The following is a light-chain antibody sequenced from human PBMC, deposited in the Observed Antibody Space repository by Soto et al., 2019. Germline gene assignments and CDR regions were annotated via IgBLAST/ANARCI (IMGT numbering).Light chain of an antibody. CDR2: KAS. CDR1: QSVSSW. Sequence: DIQMTQSPSTLSASVGDRVTITCRASQSVSSWLAWYQQKPGKAPKLLIYKASSLESGVPSRFSGSGSGTEFTLTISTLQPDDFATDYCQHYNISPFTFGGGTKVEIK. V-gene: IGKV1-5*03. CDR3: QHYNISPFT. J-gene: IGKJ4*01.